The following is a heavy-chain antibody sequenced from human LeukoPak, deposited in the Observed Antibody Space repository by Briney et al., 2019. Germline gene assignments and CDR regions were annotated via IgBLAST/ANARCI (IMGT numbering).Heavy chain of an antibody. CDR3: ARRGYYYDSSGYPHYYFDS. V-gene: IGHV5-51*01. CDR1: GYSFTSYG. CDR2: IYPGDSDT. Sequence: ESLKISCKGSGYSFTSYGIGWVRQMPGKGLEWMGIIYPGDSDTRYSPSFQGQVTISADKSISTAYLQWSSLKASDTAMYYCARRGYYYDSSGYPHYYFDSWGQGTLVTVSS. J-gene: IGHJ4*02. D-gene: IGHD3-22*01.